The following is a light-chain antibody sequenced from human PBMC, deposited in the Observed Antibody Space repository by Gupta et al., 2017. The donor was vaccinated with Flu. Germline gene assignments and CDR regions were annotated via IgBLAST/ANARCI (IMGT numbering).Light chain of an antibody. J-gene: IGLJ3*02. V-gene: IGLV1-44*01. Sequence: QSVLTQPPSVSGAPGQRVTISCSGSSSNMGSHIVSWYQQLPGGAPRLLIYSDDQRSSGVPDRISGSKSDTSASLAISGLQSEDEAHYFCAAWDGDRNGGVFGGGTKVTVL. CDR3: AAWDGDRNGGV. CDR1: SSNMGSHI. CDR2: SDD.